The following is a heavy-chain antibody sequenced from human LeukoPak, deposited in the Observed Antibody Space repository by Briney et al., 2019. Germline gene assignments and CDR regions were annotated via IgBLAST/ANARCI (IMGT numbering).Heavy chain of an antibody. CDR3: ARVVSGWYGGVCYYYMDV. V-gene: IGHV1-69*05. CDR1: GGTFSSYA. D-gene: IGHD6-19*01. Sequence: SVKVSCKASGGTFSSYAISWVRQAPGQGLEWMGRIIPIFGTANYAQKFQGRVTITTDESTSTAYMELSSLRSEDTAVYYCARVVSGWYGGVCYYYMDVWGKGTTVTVSS. J-gene: IGHJ6*03. CDR2: IIPIFGTA.